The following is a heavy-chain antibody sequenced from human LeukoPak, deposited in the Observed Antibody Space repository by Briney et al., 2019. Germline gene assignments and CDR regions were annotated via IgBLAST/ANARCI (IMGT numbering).Heavy chain of an antibody. Sequence: SETLSLTCTVSGGSISSSSYYWGWIRQPPGKGLEWIGSIYYSGSTYYNPSLKSRVTISVDTSKNQFSLKLSSVTAADTAVYYCAHRGPYYYDSSGYYGYWGQGTLVTVSS. J-gene: IGHJ4*02. D-gene: IGHD3-22*01. CDR3: AHRGPYYYDSSGYYGY. CDR2: IYYSGST. V-gene: IGHV4-39*01. CDR1: GGSISSSSYY.